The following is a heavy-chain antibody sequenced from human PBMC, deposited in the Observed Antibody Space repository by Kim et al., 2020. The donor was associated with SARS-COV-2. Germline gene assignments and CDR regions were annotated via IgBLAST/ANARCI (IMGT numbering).Heavy chain of an antibody. CDR1: GFSFTDAW. D-gene: IGHD2-8*01. CDR2: IKSRADGETT. V-gene: IGHV3-15*01. CDR3: TRSSYCTITACGIRGMDV. J-gene: IGHJ6*02. Sequence: GGSLRLSCAAYGFSFTDAWMTWVRQAPGKGLEWVGRIKSRADGETTYYAAPVKGRFTISRDDSKNTVYLEMNSLKSEDTAVFYCTRSSYCTITACGIRGMDVWGQGTTVTVSS.